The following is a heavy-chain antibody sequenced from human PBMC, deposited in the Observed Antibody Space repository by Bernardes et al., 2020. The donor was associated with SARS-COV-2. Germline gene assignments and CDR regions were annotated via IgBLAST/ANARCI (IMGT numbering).Heavy chain of an antibody. J-gene: IGHJ6*02. Sequence: ASVQVSCKASGYTFTGYYMHWVRQAPGQGLEWMGWINPNSGGTNYAQKFQGRVTMTRDTSISTAYMELSRLRSDDTAVYYCAQTSVLIGPPYYYGMDVWGQGTTVTVSS. V-gene: IGHV1-2*02. CDR3: AQTSVLIGPPYYYGMDV. CDR1: GYTFTGYY. CDR2: INPNSGGT. D-gene: IGHD2-8*01.